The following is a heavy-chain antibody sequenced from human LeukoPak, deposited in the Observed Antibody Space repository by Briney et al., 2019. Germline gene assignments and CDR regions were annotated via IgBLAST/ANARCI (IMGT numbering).Heavy chain of an antibody. J-gene: IGHJ3*02. Sequence: GESLRLSCAASGFIFSNAWMNWVRQAPGKGLEWVGRIKSKPDGGTTDYAASVKGRFTVSRDDSKSTLYLQMNSLKIEDTAVYYCATGGYNFDIWGQGTMVIVSS. CDR3: ATGGYNFDI. V-gene: IGHV3-15*07. D-gene: IGHD5-12*01. CDR2: IKSKPDGGTT. CDR1: GFIFSNAW.